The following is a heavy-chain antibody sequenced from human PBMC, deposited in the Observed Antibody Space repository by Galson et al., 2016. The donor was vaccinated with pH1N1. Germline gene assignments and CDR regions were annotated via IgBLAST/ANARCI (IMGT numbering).Heavy chain of an antibody. Sequence: SLRLSCATSGFNFSPYYMHWVRQDPGKGLVWVSRINDDGSRTLYADSVKGRFTISRDNAKSTLYLQMNSLRVEDTAVYYCARDRGSDRAFDIWGQGTRVTVSS. J-gene: IGHJ3*02. D-gene: IGHD1-26*01. CDR3: ARDRGSDRAFDI. CDR1: GFNFSPYY. CDR2: INDDGSRT. V-gene: IGHV3-74*01.